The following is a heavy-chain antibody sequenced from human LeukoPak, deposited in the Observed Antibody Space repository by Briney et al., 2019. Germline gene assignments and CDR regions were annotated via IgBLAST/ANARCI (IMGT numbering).Heavy chain of an antibody. Sequence: GGSLRLSCAASGFTFNSYGMHWVRQAPGKGLEWVAVISYDGSNKYYADSVKGRFTISRDNSKNTPYLQMNSLRAEDTAVYYCAKGRYDSSGYFDYWGQGTLATVSS. CDR3: AKGRYDSSGYFDY. CDR1: GFTFNSYG. D-gene: IGHD3-22*01. CDR2: ISYDGSNK. J-gene: IGHJ4*02. V-gene: IGHV3-30*18.